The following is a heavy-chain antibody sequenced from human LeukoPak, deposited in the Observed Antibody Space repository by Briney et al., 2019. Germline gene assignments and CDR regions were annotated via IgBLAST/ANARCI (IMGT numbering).Heavy chain of an antibody. D-gene: IGHD3-3*01. Sequence: SETLSLTCAVSGGSVTSTNWWTWVRQPPGKGLEWIGEVHLDGRTNYNPSLTGRLTMSVDLYENHISLKMSSVTAADTAVYYCAREGGFYRPLDYSGQGMLVTVSS. CDR3: AREGGFYRPLDY. V-gene: IGHV4-4*02. J-gene: IGHJ4*02. CDR1: GGSVTSTNW. CDR2: VHLDGRT.